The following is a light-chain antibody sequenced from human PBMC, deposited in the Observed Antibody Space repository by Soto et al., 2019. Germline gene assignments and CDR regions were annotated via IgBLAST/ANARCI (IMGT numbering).Light chain of an antibody. CDR2: GSS. CDR3: QQYNKWPHT. Sequence: IGIEKFPGPPSVFPGGRATPSCRASQSVNINLAWYQQKPGQSPRLLVYGSSTRATGSPARFSGRGSGTEFTLTISGLQFEDFAVYYCQQYNKWPHTFGQGTKVDIK. CDR1: QSVNIN. J-gene: IGKJ2*01. V-gene: IGKV3-15*01.